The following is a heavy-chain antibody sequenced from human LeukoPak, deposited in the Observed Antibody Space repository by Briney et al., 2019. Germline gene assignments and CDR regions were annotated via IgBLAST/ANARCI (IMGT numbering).Heavy chain of an antibody. Sequence: GGSLRLSCAASGFTFSSYSMNWVRQAPGKGLEWVSGISSSSSYIYYADSMQGRFTISRDNAKNSLYLQMKSLRVEDTAVYYCARMFSSGWYRDYFDYWGRGTLVTVSS. CDR1: GFTFSSYS. D-gene: IGHD6-19*01. CDR3: ARMFSSGWYRDYFDY. CDR2: ISSSSSYI. J-gene: IGHJ4*02. V-gene: IGHV3-21*01.